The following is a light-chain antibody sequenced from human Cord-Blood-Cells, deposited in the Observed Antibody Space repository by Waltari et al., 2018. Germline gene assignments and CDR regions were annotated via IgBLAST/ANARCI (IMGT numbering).Light chain of an antibody. V-gene: IGLV2-23*02. CDR3: CSYAGSSTVV. Sequence: QSALTQPASVSGSPGQSITISCTGTSSDVGSYNLVSWYQQDPGKAPKLMIYEVSKRPSGVSNRLSGSRSGNTASLTSSGLQAEDEADYYCCSYAGSSTVVFGGGTKLTVL. CDR2: EVS. CDR1: SSDVGSYNL. J-gene: IGLJ2*01.